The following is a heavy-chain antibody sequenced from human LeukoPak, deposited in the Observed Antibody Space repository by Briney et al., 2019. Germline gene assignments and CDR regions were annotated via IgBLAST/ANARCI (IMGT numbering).Heavy chain of an antibody. CDR3: TTESGYSYAY. V-gene: IGHV3-15*01. Sequence: GGSLSLSFAAPGFTSSNAWMSWVRQAPGKGLEWVGRIKSKTDGGTTDYAAPVKGRFTISRDDSKNTLYLQMNSLKTEDTAVYYCTTESGYSYAYWGQGTLVTVSS. CDR1: GFTSSNAW. J-gene: IGHJ4*02. D-gene: IGHD5-18*01. CDR2: IKSKTDGGTT.